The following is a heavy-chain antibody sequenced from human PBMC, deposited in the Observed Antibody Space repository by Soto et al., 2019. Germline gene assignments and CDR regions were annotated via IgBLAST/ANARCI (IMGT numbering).Heavy chain of an antibody. CDR2: ISANNDHT. V-gene: IGHV1-18*01. CDR3: ARDPSSGYLESREYPAGFDD. J-gene: IGHJ4*02. CDR1: GYSFTNYA. D-gene: IGHD3-22*01. Sequence: QVQLVQSGAEVKKPGASVKVSCKASGYSFTNYAFSWVRQAPGQGLEWMGWISANNDHTNYAQNFQCRVTLTTDPSASTAYMELRSRRSDDTAVYYCARDPSSGYLESREYPAGFDDWGQGTLVTVSS.